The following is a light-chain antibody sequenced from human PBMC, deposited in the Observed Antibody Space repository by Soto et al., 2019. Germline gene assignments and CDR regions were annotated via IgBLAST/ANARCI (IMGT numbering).Light chain of an antibody. V-gene: IGKV1-6*01. CDR1: QSISSY. CDR3: LQDFNYPWS. Sequence: AIQLTQSPSSLSASVGDRVTITCRASQSISSYLNWYQQKPGKVPKLLIYGASNLQRGVPSRFSGSGSGTIFTLTISSLQPEDFGTYYCLQDFNYPWSFGQGTKVDI. CDR2: GAS. J-gene: IGKJ1*01.